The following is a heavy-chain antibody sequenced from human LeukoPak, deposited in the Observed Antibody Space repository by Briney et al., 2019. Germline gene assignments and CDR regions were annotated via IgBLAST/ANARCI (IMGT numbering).Heavy chain of an antibody. CDR3: ARGKVVTSGEDDIVVVVAAL. CDR2: IYTSGGT. J-gene: IGHJ4*02. V-gene: IGHV4-4*07. CDR1: GGSINNYH. Sequence: SETLSLTCLVSGGSINNYHWTWIRQPAGKGLEWIGRIYTSGGTNYNPSLKSRVTMSVDTSKNQFSLKLSSVTAADTAVYFCARGKVVTSGEDDIVVVVAALWGQGTLVTVSS. D-gene: IGHD2-15*01.